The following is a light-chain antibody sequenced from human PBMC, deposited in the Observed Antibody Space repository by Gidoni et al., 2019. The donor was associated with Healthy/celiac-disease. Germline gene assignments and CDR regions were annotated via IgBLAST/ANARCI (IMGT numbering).Light chain of an antibody. V-gene: IGKV1-39*01. J-gene: IGKJ3*01. CDR1: QSISNY. CDR3: QQSYSTPGT. Sequence: DIQLTQSPSSLSASVGDRVTITCRASQSISNYLNWYQQKPGKAPKLLIYAASSLQSGVPSRFSGSGAGTDFTHTISMLQPEDVATYYCQQSYSTPGTFGPGTKVDIK. CDR2: AAS.